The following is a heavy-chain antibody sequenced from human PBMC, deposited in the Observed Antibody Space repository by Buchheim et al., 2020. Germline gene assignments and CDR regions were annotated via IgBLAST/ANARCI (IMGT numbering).Heavy chain of an antibody. D-gene: IGHD4-17*01. CDR2: ISSSGSTI. J-gene: IGHJ6*02. CDR1: GFSFSSYE. V-gene: IGHV3-48*03. Sequence: EVQLVESGGGLVQPGGSLRLSCAASGFSFSSYEMNWVRQAPGKGLEWVSYISSSGSTIYYAHSVNGRFTISRDNAKNSLYLQMNSLRAEDTGVYYCAKRAVTTLRRYYGMDVWGQGTT. CDR3: AKRAVTTLRRYYGMDV.